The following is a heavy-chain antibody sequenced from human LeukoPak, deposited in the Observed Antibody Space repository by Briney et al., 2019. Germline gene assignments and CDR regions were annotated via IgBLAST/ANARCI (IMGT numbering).Heavy chain of an antibody. CDR2: ISAYNGNT. V-gene: IGHV1-18*01. CDR1: GYTFTSYG. Sequence: ASVTVSCKASGYTFTSYGISWVRQAPGQGLEWMGWISAYNGNTNYAQKLQGRVTMTTDTSTSTAYMELRSLRSDDTAVYYCARDDPSRAAAGIFDYWGQGTLVTVSS. CDR3: ARDDPSRAAAGIFDY. J-gene: IGHJ4*02. D-gene: IGHD6-13*01.